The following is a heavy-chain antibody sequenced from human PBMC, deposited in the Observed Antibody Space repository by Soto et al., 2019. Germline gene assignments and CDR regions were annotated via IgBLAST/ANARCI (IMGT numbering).Heavy chain of an antibody. CDR1: GFTFSSYS. J-gene: IGHJ3*02. CDR3: ARDMTDMYFDI. Sequence: EVQLVESGGGLVKPGGSLRLSCAASGFTFSSYSMNWVRQAPGKGLEWVSAISSNSSYIYYVDSVKGRFTISRDNAKNSLCLQMTGVRAGATVVYSCARDMTDMYFDIWGQGTMVTVSS. V-gene: IGHV3-21*01. D-gene: IGHD2-21*02. CDR2: ISSNSSYI.